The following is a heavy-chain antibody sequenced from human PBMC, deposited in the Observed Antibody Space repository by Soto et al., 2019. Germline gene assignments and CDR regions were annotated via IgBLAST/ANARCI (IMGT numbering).Heavy chain of an antibody. CDR3: AKEQSWKATDY. D-gene: IGHD1-1*01. V-gene: IGHV3-23*01. CDR1: GFTFSNYA. CDR2: ISGTGGST. J-gene: IGHJ4*02. Sequence: EVQLLESGGGLVQPGGSLRLSCAASGFTFSNYAMSWVRQAPGRGLEWVSIISGTGGSTYYADSVKGRFTISRDNSKNMLYLQMNSLRAEDTALYYCAKEQSWKATDYWGQGTLVTIFS.